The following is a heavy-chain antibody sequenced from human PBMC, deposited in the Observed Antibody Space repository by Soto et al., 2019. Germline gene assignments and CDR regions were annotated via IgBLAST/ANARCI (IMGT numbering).Heavy chain of an antibody. CDR3: ARLEWLSLAAWFDP. V-gene: IGHV5-51*03. CDR1: GYSFTNYW. Sequence: PGKSLKISCKGSGYSFTNYWIGWVRQMPGKGLEGMGMIYPDDSDTKYSPSVQGQVTFSADKSINTAYLQWSSLKASDTAIYYCARLEWLSLAAWFDPWGQGTLVTVSS. D-gene: IGHD3-3*01. J-gene: IGHJ5*02. CDR2: IYPDDSDT.